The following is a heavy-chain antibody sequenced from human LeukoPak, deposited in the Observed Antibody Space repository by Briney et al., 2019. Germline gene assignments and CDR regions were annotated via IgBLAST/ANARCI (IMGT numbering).Heavy chain of an antibody. CDR2: ISAYNGNT. D-gene: IGHD6-19*01. CDR3: ARDRAVAGFPLSYYYYYGMDV. Sequence: ASVKVSCKASGYTFTSYGISWVRQAPGQGLEWMGWISAYNGNTNYAQKLQGRVTMTTDTSTSTACMELRSLRSDDTAVYYCARDRAVAGFPLSYYYYYGMDVWGQGTTVTVSS. J-gene: IGHJ6*02. V-gene: IGHV1-18*01. CDR1: GYTFTSYG.